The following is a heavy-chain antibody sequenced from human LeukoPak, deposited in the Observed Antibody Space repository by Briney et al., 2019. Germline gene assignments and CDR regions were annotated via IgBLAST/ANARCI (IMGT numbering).Heavy chain of an antibody. J-gene: IGHJ2*01. CDR2: IYYSGST. CDR3: ARSSGKDHYYDSSGYFYWYFDL. D-gene: IGHD3-22*01. CDR1: GGSISSYY. Sequence: PSETLSLTCTVSGGSISSYYWSWIRHPPGKGLEWIGYIYYSGSTNYNPSLKSRVTISVDTSKNQFSLKLSSVTAADTAVYYCARSSGKDHYYDSSGYFYWYFDLWGRGTLVTVSS. V-gene: IGHV4-59*01.